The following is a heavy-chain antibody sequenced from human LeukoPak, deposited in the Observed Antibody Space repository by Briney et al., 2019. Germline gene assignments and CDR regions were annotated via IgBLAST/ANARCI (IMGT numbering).Heavy chain of an antibody. V-gene: IGHV3-53*01. Sequence: GGSLRLSCAASGFSVSTNYMNWVRQAPGKGQEWVSILYSGSSTCYADSVEGRFIVSRDSSKNTLSLQMNDLRAEDTAVYYCARVGDHFHWYLDLWGRGTLVTVSS. CDR3: ARVGDHFHWYLDL. J-gene: IGHJ2*01. D-gene: IGHD3-3*02. CDR1: GFSVSTNY. CDR2: LYSGSST.